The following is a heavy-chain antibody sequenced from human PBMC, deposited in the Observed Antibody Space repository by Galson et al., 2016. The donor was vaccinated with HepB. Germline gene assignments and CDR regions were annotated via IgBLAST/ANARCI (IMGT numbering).Heavy chain of an antibody. Sequence: SETLSLTCTVSGGSISSSNYFWGWIRQPPGKGLEWIGNFYNSGSTSYNPSLQSRVTISVDTSKNRISLKLSSVTAADTAVYHCARLYCSSTSCCGYCGMDVWGQGTTVTVSS. D-gene: IGHD2-2*01. CDR3: ARLYCSSTSCCGYCGMDV. J-gene: IGHJ6*02. V-gene: IGHV4-39*01. CDR1: GGSISSSNYF. CDR2: FYNSGST.